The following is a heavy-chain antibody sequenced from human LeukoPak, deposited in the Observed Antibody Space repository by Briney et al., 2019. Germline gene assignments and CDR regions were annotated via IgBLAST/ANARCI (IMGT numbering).Heavy chain of an antibody. J-gene: IGHJ3*02. V-gene: IGHV4-38-2*02. D-gene: IGHD1-26*01. CDR1: GFTFSDYY. CDR2: IYHSGST. Sequence: GSLRLSCAASGFTFSDYYMSWIRQPPGKGLEWIGSIYHSGSTYYNPSLKSRITISVDTSKNQFSLRLSSVTAADTAVYYCAREGVVGATFWSRDAFDIWGQGTTVTVSS. CDR3: AREGVVGATFWSRDAFDI.